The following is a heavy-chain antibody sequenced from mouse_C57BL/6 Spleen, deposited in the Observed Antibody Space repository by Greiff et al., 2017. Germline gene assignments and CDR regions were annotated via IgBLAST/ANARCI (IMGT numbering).Heavy chain of an antibody. CDR2: IYPGSGST. Sequence: QVQLQQSGAELVKPGASVKMSCKASGYTFTSYWITWVKQRPGQGLEWIGDIYPGSGSTNYNEKFKSKATLTVDTSSSTAYMQLSSLTSEDSADYYCASSLYYEYGRGFAYWGQGTLVTVSA. CDR3: ASSLYYEYGRGFAY. D-gene: IGHD2-4*01. J-gene: IGHJ3*01. V-gene: IGHV1-55*01. CDR1: GYTFTSYW.